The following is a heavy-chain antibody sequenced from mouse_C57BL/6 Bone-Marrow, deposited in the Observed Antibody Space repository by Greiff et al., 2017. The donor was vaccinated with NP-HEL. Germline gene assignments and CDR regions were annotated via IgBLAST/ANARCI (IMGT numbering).Heavy chain of an antibody. Sequence: ESGPGLVKPSQSLSLTCSVTGYSITSGYYWNWIRQFPGNKLEWMGYISYDGSNNYNPSLKNRISITRDTSKNQFFLKLNSVTTEDTATYYCARDSLITTVVAFDYWGQGTTLTVSS. CDR1: GYSITSGYY. CDR2: ISYDGSN. CDR3: ARDSLITTVVAFDY. D-gene: IGHD1-1*01. J-gene: IGHJ2*01. V-gene: IGHV3-6*01.